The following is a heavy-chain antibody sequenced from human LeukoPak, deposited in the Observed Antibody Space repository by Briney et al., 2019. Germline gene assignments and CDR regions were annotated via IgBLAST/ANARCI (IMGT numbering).Heavy chain of an antibody. D-gene: IGHD3-10*01. Sequence: ASVKVSCKASGYTFTSYGISWVRQAPGQGLEWMGWISSYNGNTNYAQKLQGRVTMTTDTSTIAAYMELRSLRSDDTAVYYCARHTLYGSGSYYVYYFDYWGQGTLVTVSS. J-gene: IGHJ4*02. CDR1: GYTFTSYG. V-gene: IGHV1-18*01. CDR2: ISSYNGNT. CDR3: ARHTLYGSGSYYVYYFDY.